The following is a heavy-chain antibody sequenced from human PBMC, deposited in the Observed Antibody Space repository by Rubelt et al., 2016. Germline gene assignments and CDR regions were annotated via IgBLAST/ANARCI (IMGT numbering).Heavy chain of an antibody. D-gene: IGHD1-14*01. Sequence: VQVAESGGGVVQPGRSLRLSCAASGFTFSSYAMHWVRQAPGKGLEWVAVISHDGSNKYYADSVKGRFTISRDNSKNTLYLQMNSLRAEDTAVYYCARSGSAELYFDYWGQGTLVTVSS. CDR1: GFTFSSYA. V-gene: IGHV3-30*04. CDR3: ARSGSAELYFDY. CDR2: ISHDGSNK. J-gene: IGHJ4*02.